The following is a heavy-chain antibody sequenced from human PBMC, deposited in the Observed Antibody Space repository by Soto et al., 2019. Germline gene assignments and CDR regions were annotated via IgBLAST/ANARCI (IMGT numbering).Heavy chain of an antibody. CDR2: INAGNGNT. Sequence: QVQLVQSGAEEKKPGASVKVSCKASGDTFSSYAMHWVRQAPGQRREWRGWINAGNGNTKYSQKFQARVTITRDTSASTAYMELSSVRSEDTAVYYCARSIVVVTAVDYWGQGTLVTVSS. D-gene: IGHD2-21*02. CDR3: ARSIVVVTAVDY. CDR1: GDTFSSYA. J-gene: IGHJ4*02. V-gene: IGHV1-3*05.